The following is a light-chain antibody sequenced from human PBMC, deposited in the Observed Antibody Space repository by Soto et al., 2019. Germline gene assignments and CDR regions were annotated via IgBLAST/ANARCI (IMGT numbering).Light chain of an antibody. V-gene: IGLV2-8*01. Sequence: LTQPPSASGSPGQSVTISCTGTSSDVGGYYYVSWYQQHPGKAPKLMIYEVSKRPSGVPDRFSGSKSGNTASLTVFVLQAEDEADYYCSSYAGSNNPGVFGTGTKVTVL. J-gene: IGLJ1*01. CDR3: SSYAGSNNPGV. CDR2: EVS. CDR1: SSDVGGYYY.